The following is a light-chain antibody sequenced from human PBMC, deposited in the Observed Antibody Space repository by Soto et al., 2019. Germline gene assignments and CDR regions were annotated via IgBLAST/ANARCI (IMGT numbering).Light chain of an antibody. CDR2: SAS. CDR1: QLVSAN. J-gene: IGKJ4*01. V-gene: IGKV3-15*01. CDR3: QQFNNWPPLT. Sequence: EVVMTQSPATLSVSPGERATLSCRASQLVSANLAWYQQKPGQAPRLLSYSASTRATGIPARFSGSGSGTEFTLPISSLQSEDSAVYYCQQFNNWPPLTFGGGTKVEIK.